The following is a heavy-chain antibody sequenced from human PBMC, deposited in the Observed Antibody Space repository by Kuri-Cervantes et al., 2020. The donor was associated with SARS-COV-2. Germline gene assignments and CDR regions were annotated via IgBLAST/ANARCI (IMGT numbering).Heavy chain of an antibody. CDR3: AREVRTVGYYYYMDV. J-gene: IGHJ6*03. Sequence: GGSLRLSCAASGFTFSSYAMSWVRQAPGKGLEWVSAISGSGGSTYYADSVKGRFTISRDNSKNTLYLQMNSLRAGDTAVYYCAREVRTVGYYYYMDVWGKGTTVTVSS. V-gene: IGHV3-23*01. D-gene: IGHD4-23*01. CDR1: GFTFSSYA. CDR2: ISGSGGST.